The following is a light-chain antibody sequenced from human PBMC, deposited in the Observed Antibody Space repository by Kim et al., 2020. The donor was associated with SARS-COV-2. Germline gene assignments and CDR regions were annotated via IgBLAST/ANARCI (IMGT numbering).Light chain of an antibody. CDR3: AAWDDSLNGVV. J-gene: IGLJ2*01. CDR1: SSNIGSNT. CDR2: SNN. V-gene: IGLV1-44*01. Sequence: QSVLTQPPSASGTPGQRVTISCSGRSSNIGSNTVNWYQQLPGTAPKLLIYSNNQRPSGVPDRFSGSKSGTSASLAISGLQSEDEADYYCAAWDDSLNGVVFGGGTQRAVL.